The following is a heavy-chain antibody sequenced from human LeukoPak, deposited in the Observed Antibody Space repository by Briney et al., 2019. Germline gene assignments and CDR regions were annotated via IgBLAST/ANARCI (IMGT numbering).Heavy chain of an antibody. J-gene: IGHJ4*02. D-gene: IGHD6-6*01. V-gene: IGHV3-48*02. Sequence: PGGSLRLSCAASGFTFSSYTMNWVRQAPGKGLEWISYIMRTAADVTSYADSVEGRFTISRDDAKNSLYLQMNSLRDDDTAVYYCARDLGVAARHLGYWGQGTLVTVSS. CDR1: GFTFSSYT. CDR2: IMRTAADVT. CDR3: ARDLGVAARHLGY.